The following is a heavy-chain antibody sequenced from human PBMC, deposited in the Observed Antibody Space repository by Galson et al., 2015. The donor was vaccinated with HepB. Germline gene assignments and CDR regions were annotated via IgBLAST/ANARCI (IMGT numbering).Heavy chain of an antibody. D-gene: IGHD3-22*01. CDR1: GFTLRNYG. V-gene: IGHV3-30*03. CDR2: ISDDGRIE. Sequence: SLRLSCAASGFTLRNYGMHWVRQAPGEGLEWVAVISDDGRIEHYIDSVKGRFTISRDNSKNTIYLQMNNLRPEDTAVYHCAGEEGYYNESNGDPDSWDQGALVTVSS. J-gene: IGHJ5*01. CDR3: AGEEGYYNESNGDPDS.